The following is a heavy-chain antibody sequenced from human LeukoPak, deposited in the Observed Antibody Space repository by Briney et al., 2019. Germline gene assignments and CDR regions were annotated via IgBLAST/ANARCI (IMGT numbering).Heavy chain of an antibody. CDR3: AHGPSGFMSGWDNCYCYN. J-gene: IGHJ4*03. V-gene: IGHV2-5*02. CDR1: GFSFPTSPVG. Sequence: SGPTLVHPTQPLTLTCTFSGFSFPTSPVGVGWIRQPPVKALEWLVVIYWDDDKRYSPSLRNRLAITKDTSKNQVVLTMTNMDPADTATYYCAHGPSGFMSGWDNCYCYNWAPGILVTVSS. D-gene: IGHD6-19*01. CDR2: IYWDDDK.